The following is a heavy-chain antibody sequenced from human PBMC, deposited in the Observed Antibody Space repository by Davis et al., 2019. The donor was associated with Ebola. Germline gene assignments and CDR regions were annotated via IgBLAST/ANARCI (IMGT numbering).Heavy chain of an antibody. J-gene: IGHJ4*02. CDR1: GFTFSSYW. CDR3: VKDLRGREDY. Sequence: GESLKISCAASGFTFSSYWMHWVRRAPGKGLVWVSRLTPDGGGTDYADSVRGRFTISRDNAKNTLYLQMSSLRAEDTAVYYCVKDLRGREDYWSQGTLVTVSS. D-gene: IGHD3-10*01. V-gene: IGHV3-74*01. CDR2: LTPDGGGT.